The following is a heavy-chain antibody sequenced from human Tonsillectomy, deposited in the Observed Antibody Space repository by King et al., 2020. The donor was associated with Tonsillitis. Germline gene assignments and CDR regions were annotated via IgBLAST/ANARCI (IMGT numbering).Heavy chain of an antibody. CDR2: INHSGST. D-gene: IGHD3-3*01. CDR3: ARMSHWSGYLLYYMDV. CDR1: GGSFSGYY. J-gene: IGHJ6*03. Sequence: VRLQQWGAGLLKPSETLSLTCAVYGGSFSGYYWSWIRQPPGKGLEWIGEINHSGSTNYNPSLKSRVTISVDTSKNQFSLKLSSVTAADTAVYYCARMSHWSGYLLYYMDVWGKGTTVTVSS. V-gene: IGHV4-34*01.